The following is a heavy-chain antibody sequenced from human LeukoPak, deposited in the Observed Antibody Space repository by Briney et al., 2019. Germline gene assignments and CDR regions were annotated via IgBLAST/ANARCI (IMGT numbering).Heavy chain of an antibody. CDR2: ISAYNGNT. CDR3: ARGHDFVWGSYRTSFDY. Sequence: ASVKVSCKASGYTFTSYTITWVRQAPGQGLEWMGWISAYNGNTNYAQKFQDRVTMTTDTSTSTAYMELRSLRSDDTAVYHCARGHDFVWGSYRTSFDYWGQGTLVTVSS. D-gene: IGHD3-16*02. J-gene: IGHJ4*02. CDR1: GYTFTSYT. V-gene: IGHV1-18*04.